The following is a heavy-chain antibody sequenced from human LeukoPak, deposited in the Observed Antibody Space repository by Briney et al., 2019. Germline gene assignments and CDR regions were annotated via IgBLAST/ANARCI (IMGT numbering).Heavy chain of an antibody. Sequence: GGSLRLSCAASGFTFSSYEMNRVRQAPGKGLEWVSYISSSGSTIYYADSVKGRFTISRDNAKNSLYLQMNSLRAEDTAVYYCAREGYYDSSGYQDYWGQGTLVTVSS. J-gene: IGHJ4*02. CDR1: GFTFSSYE. V-gene: IGHV3-48*03. CDR3: AREGYYDSSGYQDY. CDR2: ISSSGSTI. D-gene: IGHD3-22*01.